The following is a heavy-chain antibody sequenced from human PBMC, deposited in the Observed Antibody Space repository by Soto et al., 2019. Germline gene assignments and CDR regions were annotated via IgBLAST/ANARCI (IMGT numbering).Heavy chain of an antibody. CDR3: ARGRVVVPAAVMFNCLDP. CDR1: GYSIRSGYF. Sequence: PSETLSLTCAVSGYSIRSGYFWGWIRQPPGKGLEWIGSMYHSGITYYNLSLKSRVTISVDRSSTQFSLKMSSVTAADTAVYYCARGRVVVPAAVMFNCLDPWGQGALVTVSS. CDR2: MYHSGIT. J-gene: IGHJ5*02. V-gene: IGHV4-38-2*01. D-gene: IGHD2-2*01.